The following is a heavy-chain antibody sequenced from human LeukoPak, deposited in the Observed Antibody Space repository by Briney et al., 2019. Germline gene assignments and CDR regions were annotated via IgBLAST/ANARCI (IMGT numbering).Heavy chain of an antibody. Sequence: GGSLRLSCAASGFTFSSYSMNWVRQAPGKGLEWVSSISSSSSYIYYADSVKGRFTISRDNAKNSLYLQMNSLRAEDTAVYYCASDASSPLGSDYWGQGTLVTVSS. V-gene: IGHV3-21*01. CDR2: ISSSSSYI. CDR1: GFTFSSYS. CDR3: ASDASSPLGSDY. D-gene: IGHD6-19*01. J-gene: IGHJ4*02.